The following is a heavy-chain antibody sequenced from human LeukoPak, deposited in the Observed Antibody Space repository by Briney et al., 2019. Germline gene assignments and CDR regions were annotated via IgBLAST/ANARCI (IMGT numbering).Heavy chain of an antibody. CDR3: TRDDGVGTGWGAFDI. Sequence: GGSLRLSCAASGFTFSRHWMSWVRQAPGKGLEWVANIKQDGSEKYYVDSVKGRFTISRDNAKNSLYLQMNSLRAEDTAVYYCTRDDGVGTGWGAFDIWGQGTMVTVSS. CDR2: IKQDGSEK. J-gene: IGHJ3*02. CDR1: GFTFSRHW. V-gene: IGHV3-7*01. D-gene: IGHD5-18*01.